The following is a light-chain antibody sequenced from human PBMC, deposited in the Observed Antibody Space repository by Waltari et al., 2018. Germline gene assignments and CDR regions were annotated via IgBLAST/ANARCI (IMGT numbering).Light chain of an antibody. CDR1: ALPKQY. V-gene: IGLV3-25*03. CDR2: KDT. CDR3: QSADIRATYPV. J-gene: IGLJ2*01. Sequence: SYELTQSPSVSVSPGQTARITCSGDALPKQYVYWYQQKPGQAPVLVVYKDTQRPSGVPERFSGSISGTTVTLTISEVQAEDEADYYWQSADIRATYPVFGGGTRLTVL.